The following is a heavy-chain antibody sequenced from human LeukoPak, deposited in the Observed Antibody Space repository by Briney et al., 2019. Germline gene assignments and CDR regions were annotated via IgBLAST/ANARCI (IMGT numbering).Heavy chain of an antibody. CDR3: AKDGDSTGYYSSYSNHMDV. CDR1: GFSFSTYG. D-gene: IGHD3-22*01. J-gene: IGHJ6*03. CDR2: IRFDGGKK. V-gene: IGHV3-30*02. Sequence: GGSLRLSCAASGFSFSTYGFHWFRQAPGKGLEWVTFIRFDGGKKNYADSVKGRFAISRDNSKNKVYLQMNSLRAEDTAIYYCAKDGDSTGYYSSYSNHMDVWGKGTSVTISS.